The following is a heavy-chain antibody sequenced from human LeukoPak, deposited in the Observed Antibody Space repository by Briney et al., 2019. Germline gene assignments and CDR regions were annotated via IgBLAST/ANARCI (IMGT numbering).Heavy chain of an antibody. CDR1: GFTFSSYG. CDR3: AKDLIGESHGY. J-gene: IGHJ4*02. V-gene: IGHV3-30*18. D-gene: IGHD4-17*01. CDR2: ISYDGSNK. Sequence: PGGSLRLSCAASGFTFSSYGMHWVRQAPGKGLEWVAVISYDGSNKYYADSVKGRFTISRDNSKNTLYLQMNSLRAEDTAVYYCAKDLIGESHGYWGQGTLVTVSS.